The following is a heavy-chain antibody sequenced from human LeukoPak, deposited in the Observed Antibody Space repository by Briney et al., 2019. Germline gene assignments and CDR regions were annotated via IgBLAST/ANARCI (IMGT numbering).Heavy chain of an antibody. J-gene: IGHJ4*02. Sequence: SQTLSLTCTVSGGSISSGGYYWSWFRQHPGKGLEWIGYIYYSGNTYYNPSLKSRVTPSVDTSKNQFSLKLSSVTAADTAVYYCARVAQYSGYDLDYWGQGTLVTVSS. D-gene: IGHD5-12*01. CDR2: IYYSGNT. V-gene: IGHV4-31*03. CDR1: GGSISSGGYY. CDR3: ARVAQYSGYDLDY.